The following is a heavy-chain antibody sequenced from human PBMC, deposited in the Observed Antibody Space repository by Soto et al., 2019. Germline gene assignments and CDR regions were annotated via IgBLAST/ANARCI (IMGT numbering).Heavy chain of an antibody. V-gene: IGHV3-23*01. Sequence: GGSLRLSCAASGFTFSSYAMSWVRQAPGKGLEWVSAISGSGGSTYYEDSVKGRFTISRDNSKNTLYLQMNSLRAEDTAVYYCATAPLELRYFDWLSGYYYYYYMDVWGKGTTVTVSS. CDR2: ISGSGGST. J-gene: IGHJ6*03. CDR3: ATAPLELRYFDWLSGYYYYYYMDV. D-gene: IGHD3-9*01. CDR1: GFTFSSYA.